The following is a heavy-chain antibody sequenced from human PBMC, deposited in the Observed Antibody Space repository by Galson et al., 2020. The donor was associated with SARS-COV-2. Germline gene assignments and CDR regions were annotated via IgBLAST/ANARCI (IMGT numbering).Heavy chain of an antibody. CDR3: ARGDGSSLFDAFEI. D-gene: IGHD6-13*01. Sequence: ASVKVSCLTSGYTFTTYGINWVRQAPGRGLEWMGWINTNNDNTKSAEKFQGRVTMTTDTSTSTAYMELRSLRSDDTGAYYCARGDGSSLFDAFEIWGQGTLVTVSS. CDR2: INTNNDNT. J-gene: IGHJ3*02. CDR1: GYTFTTYG. V-gene: IGHV1-18*01.